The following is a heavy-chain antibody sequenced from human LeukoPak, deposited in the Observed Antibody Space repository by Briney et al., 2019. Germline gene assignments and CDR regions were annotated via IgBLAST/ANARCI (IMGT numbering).Heavy chain of an antibody. CDR2: IYYSGST. Sequence: SETLSLTCTVSGGSISSYYWSWIRQPPGKGLEWIGYIYYSGSTNYNPSPKSRVTISVDTSKNQFSLKLSSVTAADTAVYYCARSVGSERDFDYWGQGTLVTVSS. CDR3: ARSVGSERDFDY. J-gene: IGHJ4*02. V-gene: IGHV4-59*01. CDR1: GGSISSYY. D-gene: IGHD1-26*01.